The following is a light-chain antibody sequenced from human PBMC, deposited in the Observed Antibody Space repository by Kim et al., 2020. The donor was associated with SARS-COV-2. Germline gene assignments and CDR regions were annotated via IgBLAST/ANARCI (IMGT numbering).Light chain of an antibody. CDR1: QSLVYRYGSTY. J-gene: IGKJ2*03. Sequence: ASVSSMACQSLVYRYGSTYLNWSKERPGQYLRRLIDKISTRDSGVRDRFRGSGSGTDFTLKISRVEAEDVGVYYSMQATHWRYRFGQGTKVDIK. CDR2: KIS. CDR3: MQATHWRYR. V-gene: IGKV2-30*01.